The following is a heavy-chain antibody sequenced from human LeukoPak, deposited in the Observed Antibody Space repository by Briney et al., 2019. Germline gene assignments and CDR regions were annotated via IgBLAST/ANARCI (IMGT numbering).Heavy chain of an antibody. CDR3: ARHVRLGIEAEYFQH. CDR2: IYYSGST. Sequence: SETLSLTCTVSGGSISSSRYYWGWIRQPPGKGLEWIGSIYYSGSTYYNPSLKSRVTISVDTSKNQFSLKLSSVTAADTAVYHCARHVRLGIEAEYFQHWARAPWSPSPQ. D-gene: IGHD6-13*01. V-gene: IGHV4-39*01. CDR1: GGSISSSRYY. J-gene: IGHJ1*01.